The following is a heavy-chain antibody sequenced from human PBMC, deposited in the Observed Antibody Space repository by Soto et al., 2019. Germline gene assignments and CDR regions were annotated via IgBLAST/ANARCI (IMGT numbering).Heavy chain of an antibody. CDR1: GYTFTSYG. D-gene: IGHD6-6*01. CDR3: AREAEGYSSSSPLDY. Sequence: QVQLVQSGAEVKKPGASVKVSCKASGYTFTSYGISWVRQAPGQGLEWMGWISAYNGNTNYAQKLQGRVTMTTDTSTSTAYMELRSLKSDDTAVYYCAREAEGYSSSSPLDYWGQGTLVTVSS. V-gene: IGHV1-18*01. J-gene: IGHJ4*02. CDR2: ISAYNGNT.